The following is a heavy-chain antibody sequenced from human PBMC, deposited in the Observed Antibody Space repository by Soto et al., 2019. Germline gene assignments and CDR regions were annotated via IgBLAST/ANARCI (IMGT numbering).Heavy chain of an antibody. CDR1: GYTFSSYG. CDR2: ISAYNGNT. Sequence: QVQLVQSGAEVKKPGASVKVSCKASGYTFSSYGISWVRQAPGQGLEWMGWISAYNGNTNYAQNLQGRVTMTTDTSTSTAYMELGSLRSYYTAVDSCARDQGGGWFDPWGRGTLVTGAS. CDR3: ARDQGGGWFDP. J-gene: IGHJ5*01. D-gene: IGHD1-26*01. V-gene: IGHV1-18*01.